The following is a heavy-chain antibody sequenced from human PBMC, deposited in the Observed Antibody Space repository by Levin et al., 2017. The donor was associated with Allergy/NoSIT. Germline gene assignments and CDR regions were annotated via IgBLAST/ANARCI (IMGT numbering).Heavy chain of an antibody. CDR2: FDWDDDK. CDR3: ARKRVDNWNYDY. CDR1: GFSLSTSAMC. Sequence: SGPTLVKPTQTLTLTCTFSGFSLSTSAMCVSWIRQPPGKALEWLARFDWDDDKYYNTSLQTSLTISKDTSKNRVVLTRTNMDPVDTATYYGARKRVDNWNYDYWGQGTLVTVSS. J-gene: IGHJ4*02. D-gene: IGHD1-7*01. V-gene: IGHV2-70*11.